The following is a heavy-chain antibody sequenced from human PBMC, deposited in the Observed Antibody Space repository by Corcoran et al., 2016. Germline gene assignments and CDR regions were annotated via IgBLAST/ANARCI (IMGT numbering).Heavy chain of an antibody. V-gene: IGHV3-15*01. CDR1: GFTFTDAW. D-gene: IGHD1-26*01. CDR3: KWGHKVYYGTDV. Sequence: EVQLVVSGGGLAKPGESLRLSCVASGFTFTDAWMSWVRQAPGKGLEWVGRIKSHGSGGTTDYAAPVKDRFTISRDDSRNTVFLQMDSLKSDDTAVYYCKWGHKVYYGTDVWGQGTTVTVSS. CDR2: IKSHGSGGTT. J-gene: IGHJ6*02.